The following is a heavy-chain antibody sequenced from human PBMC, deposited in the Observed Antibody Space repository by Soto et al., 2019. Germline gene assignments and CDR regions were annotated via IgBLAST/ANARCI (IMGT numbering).Heavy chain of an antibody. J-gene: IGHJ6*02. Sequence: ASVKVSCKASSYTVTSYGISWVRQAPGQGLEWMGWISAYNGNTNYAQKLQGRVTMTTDTSTSTAYMELRSLRSDDTAVYYCARDLGYYDFWSGFGSDYGMDVWGQGTTVTVSS. V-gene: IGHV1-18*04. CDR2: ISAYNGNT. D-gene: IGHD3-3*01. CDR3: ARDLGYYDFWSGFGSDYGMDV. CDR1: SYTVTSYG.